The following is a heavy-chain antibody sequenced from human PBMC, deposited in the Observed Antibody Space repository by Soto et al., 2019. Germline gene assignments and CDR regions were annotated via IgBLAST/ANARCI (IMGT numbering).Heavy chain of an antibody. Sequence: SETLSLTCTVSGGSISSYYWSWIRQPPGKGLEWIGYIYYSGSTNYNPSLKSRVTISVDTSKNQFSLKLSSVTAADTAVYYCARLTVDSYYDILTGYTFDYWGQGTLVTVSS. CDR2: IYYSGST. V-gene: IGHV4-59*08. CDR3: ARLTVDSYYDILTGYTFDY. J-gene: IGHJ4*02. CDR1: GGSISSYY. D-gene: IGHD3-9*01.